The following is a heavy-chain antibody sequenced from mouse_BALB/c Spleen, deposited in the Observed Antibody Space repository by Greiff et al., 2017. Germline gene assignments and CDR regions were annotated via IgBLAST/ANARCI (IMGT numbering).Heavy chain of an antibody. CDR2: IWAGGST. V-gene: IGHV2-9*02. CDR3: AREDDYDWFAY. Sequence: VKLVESGPGLVAPSQSLSITCTVSGFSLTSYGVHWVRQPPGKGLEWLGVIWAGGSTNYNSALMSRLSISKDNSKSQVFLKMNSLQTDDTAMYYCAREDDYDWFAYWGQGTLVTVSA. D-gene: IGHD2-4*01. CDR1: GFSLTSYG. J-gene: IGHJ3*01.